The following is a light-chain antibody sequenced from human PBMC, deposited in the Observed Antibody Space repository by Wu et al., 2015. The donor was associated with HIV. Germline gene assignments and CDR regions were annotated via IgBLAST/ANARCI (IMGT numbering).Light chain of an antibody. CDR2: GAS. CDR3: QQYHQSAPLT. Sequence: EILMAQSPATLSVSPGERATLSCRASQSISNNLAWYQQKPGQAPRLLIYGASTRATGIPARFSGSGSETEFTLTITSVQSEDFAVXICQQYHQSAPLTFGRRDQGGDQT. CDR1: QSISNN. J-gene: IGKJ4*01. V-gene: IGKV3-15*01.